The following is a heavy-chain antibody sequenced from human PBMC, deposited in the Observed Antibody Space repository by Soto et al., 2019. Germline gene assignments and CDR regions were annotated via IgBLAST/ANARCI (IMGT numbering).Heavy chain of an antibody. Sequence: PGGSLRLSCAASGFTFSNYAMHWVRQAPGKGLEWVAVISYDGSNKYYADSVKGRFTISRDNSKNTLYLQMNSLRAEDTAVYYCARGPTELLWFGESPFEYWGQGTLVTVSS. D-gene: IGHD3-10*01. V-gene: IGHV3-30-3*01. CDR1: GFTFSNYA. CDR2: ISYDGSNK. J-gene: IGHJ4*02. CDR3: ARGPTELLWFGESPFEY.